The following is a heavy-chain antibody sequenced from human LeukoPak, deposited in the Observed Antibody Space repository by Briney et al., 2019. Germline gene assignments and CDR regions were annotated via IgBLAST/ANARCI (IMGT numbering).Heavy chain of an antibody. CDR2: ISSSSSNI. CDR3: ARDRGLSFDYMDV. V-gene: IGHV3-21*01. J-gene: IGHJ6*03. D-gene: IGHD2/OR15-2a*01. Sequence: PGGSLRLSCAASGFTFSSYCMNWVRQAPGKGLEWVSSISSSSSNIYYADSVKGRFTISRDNAKNSLYLQMNSLRAEDTAVYYCARDRGLSFDYMDVWGKGTTVTVSS. CDR1: GFTFSSYC.